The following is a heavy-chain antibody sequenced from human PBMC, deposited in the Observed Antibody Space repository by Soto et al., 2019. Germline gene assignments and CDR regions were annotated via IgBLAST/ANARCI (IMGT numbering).Heavy chain of an antibody. CDR2: IYYSGST. V-gene: IGHV4-59*01. Sequence: TWSVAGGKIRSFYGSWISKKTGKGLEWIGYIYYSGSTNYNPSPKSRVTISVDTSKNQFSLKLSSVTAAATAVYYAADGMRLEDQVFEILVQGT. CDR3: ADGMRLEDQVFEI. J-gene: IGHJ3*02. D-gene: IGHD1-1*01. CDR1: GGKIRSFY.